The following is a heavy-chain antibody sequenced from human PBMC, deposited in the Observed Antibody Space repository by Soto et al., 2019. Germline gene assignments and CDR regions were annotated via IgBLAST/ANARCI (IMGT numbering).Heavy chain of an antibody. Sequence: EVQLSESGGGLVQPGGSLRLSCAASGFTFRSYAMSWVRQAPGKGLEWVSGISGSSGSTYYADSVKGRFTISRDNPKNALFLQMNSLRAEDTAMYYCAKDRESSTAPRGGCDYWGQGTLVTVSS. CDR2: ISGSSGST. D-gene: IGHD6-6*01. CDR1: GFTFRSYA. V-gene: IGHV3-23*01. CDR3: AKDRESSTAPRGGCDY. J-gene: IGHJ4*02.